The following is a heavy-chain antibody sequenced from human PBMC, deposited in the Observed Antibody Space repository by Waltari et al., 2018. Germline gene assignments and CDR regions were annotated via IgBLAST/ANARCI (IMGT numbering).Heavy chain of an antibody. V-gene: IGHV3-13*01. CDR1: GFTFSSYD. J-gene: IGHJ6*03. D-gene: IGHD1-26*01. CDR3: ARELRGSYRNYYYYYMDV. Sequence: EVQLVESGGGLVQPGGSLRLSCAASGFTFSSYDMHWVRQATGKGLEWVSAIGTAGDTYYPGSVKGRFTISRENAKNSLYLQMNSLRAGDTAVYYCARELRGSYRNYYYYYMDVWGKGTTVTVSS. CDR2: IGTAGDT.